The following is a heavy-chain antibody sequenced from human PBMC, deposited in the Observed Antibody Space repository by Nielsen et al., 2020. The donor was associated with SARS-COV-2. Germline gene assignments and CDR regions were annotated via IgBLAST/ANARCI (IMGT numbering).Heavy chain of an antibody. V-gene: IGHV4-39*07. CDR1: GGSISSRSYY. J-gene: IGHJ4*02. CDR2: IYYSGST. CDR3: ARDIRVATIDY. D-gene: IGHD5-12*01. Sequence: SETLSLTCTVSGGSISSRSYYWGWIRQHPGKGLEWIGSIYYSGSTYDNTSLKSRVTIPEDTAKNPFSLKLSSVTAADTALYYCARDIRVATIDYWGQGTLVTVSS.